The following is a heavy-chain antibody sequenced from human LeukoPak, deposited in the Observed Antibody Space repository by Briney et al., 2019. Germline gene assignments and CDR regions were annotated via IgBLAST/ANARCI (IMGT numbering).Heavy chain of an antibody. D-gene: IGHD1-26*01. CDR3: ARTSLGATIDY. V-gene: IGHV4-61*01. CDR2: VYYSGST. CDR1: GGSISSSSYY. J-gene: IGHJ4*02. Sequence: SETLSLTCTVSGGSISSSSYYWSWIRQPPGKGLEWIGYVYYSGSTNYNPSLKSRVTISVDTSKNQFSLKLSSVTAADTAVYYCARTSLGATIDYWGQGTLVTVSS.